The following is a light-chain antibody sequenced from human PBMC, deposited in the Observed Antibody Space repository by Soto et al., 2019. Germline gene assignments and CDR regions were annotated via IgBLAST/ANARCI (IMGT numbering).Light chain of an antibody. CDR1: SSDVGGYNY. Sequence: QSVLTQPASVSGSPGQSITISCTGTSSDVGGYNYVSWYQQHPGKAPKLMIYEVSNRPSGVSNRFSASKSGNTASLTISGLQAEDEADYFCSSYTSGSPYVFGTGTKVTVL. CDR3: SSYTSGSPYV. CDR2: EVS. V-gene: IGLV2-14*01. J-gene: IGLJ1*01.